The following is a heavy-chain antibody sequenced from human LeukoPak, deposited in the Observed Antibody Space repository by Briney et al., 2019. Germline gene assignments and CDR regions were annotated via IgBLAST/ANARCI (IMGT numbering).Heavy chain of an antibody. D-gene: IGHD2-2*01. CDR2: IYYSGST. CDR3: ARADIVVVPAAIWSYYYYMDV. Sequence: SETLSLTCSVSGGSISSYYWSWIRQPPGKGLEWIGYIYYSGSTNYNPSLKSRVTISVDTSKNQFSLKLSSVTAADTAVYYCARADIVVVPAAIWSYYYYMDVWGKGTTVTISS. V-gene: IGHV4-59*01. J-gene: IGHJ6*03. CDR1: GGSISSYY.